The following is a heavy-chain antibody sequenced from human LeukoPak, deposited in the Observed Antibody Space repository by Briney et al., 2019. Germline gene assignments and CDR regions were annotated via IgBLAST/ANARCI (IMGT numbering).Heavy chain of an antibody. Sequence: GGSLRLSCAASGFTFSSYAMSWVRQAPGKGLEWVSSASGSGGSTYYADSVKGRFTISRDNSKNTLYLQMDSLRAEDTAVYYCAKDLGSVVTPPSLDYWGQGTLVTVSS. D-gene: IGHD4-23*01. CDR2: ASGSGGST. CDR3: AKDLGSVVTPPSLDY. V-gene: IGHV3-23*01. J-gene: IGHJ4*02. CDR1: GFTFSSYA.